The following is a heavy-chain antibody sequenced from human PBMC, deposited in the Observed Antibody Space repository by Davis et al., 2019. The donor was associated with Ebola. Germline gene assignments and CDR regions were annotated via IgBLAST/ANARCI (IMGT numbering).Heavy chain of an antibody. V-gene: IGHV3-30-3*01. D-gene: IGHD7-27*01. CDR1: GFTFSSYA. CDR3: TREDWGSSYFDF. Sequence: PGGSLRLSCAASGFTFSSYAMHWVRQAPGKGLEWVAVISYDGSNKYYADSVKGRFIISRDNYERTLYLQMNSLRDDDTAVYFCTREDWGSSYFDFWGQGTLVIVSS. CDR2: ISYDGSNK. J-gene: IGHJ4*02.